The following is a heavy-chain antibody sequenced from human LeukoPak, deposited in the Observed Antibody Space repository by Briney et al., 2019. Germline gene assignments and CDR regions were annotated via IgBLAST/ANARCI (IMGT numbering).Heavy chain of an antibody. CDR1: GFTFSSYG. CDR3: AKGKVGATCDAFDI. J-gene: IGHJ3*02. D-gene: IGHD1-26*01. CDR2: IRYDGSNK. V-gene: IGHV3-30*02. Sequence: GGSLRLSCAASGFTFSSYGLHWVRQAPGKGLEWVAFIRYDGSNKYYADSVKGRFTISRDNSKNTLYLQMNSLRAEDTAVYYCAKGKVGATCDAFDIWGQGTMVTVSS.